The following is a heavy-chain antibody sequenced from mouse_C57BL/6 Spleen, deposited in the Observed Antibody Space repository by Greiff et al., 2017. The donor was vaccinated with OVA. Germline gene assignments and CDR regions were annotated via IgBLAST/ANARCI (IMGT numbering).Heavy chain of an antibody. J-gene: IGHJ4*01. CDR2: ISYDGSN. V-gene: IGHV3-6*01. CDR1: GYSITSGYY. D-gene: IGHD3-2*02. Sequence: DVQLQESGPGLVKPSQSLSLTCSVTGYSITSGYYWNWIRQFPGNKLEWMGYISYDGSNNYNPSLKNRISITRDPSKNQFFLKLNTVTTEDTTTNYFARRGKTAQATYALDYWGQGTSVTVSS. CDR3: ARRGKTAQATYALDY.